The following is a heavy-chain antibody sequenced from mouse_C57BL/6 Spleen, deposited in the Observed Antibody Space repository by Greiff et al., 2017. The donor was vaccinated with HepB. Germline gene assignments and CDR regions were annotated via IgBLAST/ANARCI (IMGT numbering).Heavy chain of an antibody. CDR1: GYSITSGYY. V-gene: IGHV3-6*01. D-gene: IGHD1-1*01. CDR2: ISYDGSN. Sequence: EVQRVESGPGLVKPSQSLSLTCSVTGYSITSGYYWNWIRQFPGNKLDWMVYISYDGSNNYNPSLKNRISITRDTSNHQFFLKLNSVTTEDTATYYCAREDYDGSSYGYFDVWGTGTTVTVAS. CDR3: AREDYDGSSYGYFDV. J-gene: IGHJ1*03.